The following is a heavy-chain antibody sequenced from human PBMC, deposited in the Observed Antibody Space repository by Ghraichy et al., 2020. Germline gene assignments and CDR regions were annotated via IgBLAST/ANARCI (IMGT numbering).Heavy chain of an antibody. Sequence: GGSLRLSCAASGFTFTDHLMSWVRQAPGKGLEWVAHIKGDGSEKFYVDSVRGRFTISRDNAKNSVDLQMNSLRDEDTAIYYCVRDSFWSLDYWGQGILVTVSS. CDR1: GFTFTDHL. J-gene: IGHJ4*02. CDR2: IKGDGSEK. D-gene: IGHD2-8*02. V-gene: IGHV3-7*01. CDR3: VRDSFWSLDY.